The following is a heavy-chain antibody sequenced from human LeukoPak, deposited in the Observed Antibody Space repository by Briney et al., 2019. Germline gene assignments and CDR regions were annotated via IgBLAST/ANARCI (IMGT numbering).Heavy chain of an antibody. Sequence: PGGSLRLSCAASGFTFSSYGMHWVRQAPGKGLEWVAVISYDGSNKYYADSVKGRFTISRDNSKNTLYLQMNSLRAEDTAVYYCAKDSKMNYDFWSGYYNWFDPWGQGTLVTVSS. D-gene: IGHD3-3*01. J-gene: IGHJ5*02. CDR2: ISYDGSNK. CDR1: GFTFSSYG. CDR3: AKDSKMNYDFWSGYYNWFDP. V-gene: IGHV3-30*18.